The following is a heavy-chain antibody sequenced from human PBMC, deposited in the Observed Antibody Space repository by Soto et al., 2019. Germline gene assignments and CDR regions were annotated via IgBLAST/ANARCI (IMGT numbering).Heavy chain of an antibody. CDR2: IYYSGST. J-gene: IGHJ4*02. V-gene: IGHV4-39*01. D-gene: IGHD6-19*01. Sequence: SETLSLTCTVSGGSISSSSYYWGWIRQPPGKGLEWIGSIYYSGSTYYNPSLKSRVTISVDTSKNQFSLKLSSVTAADTAVYYCASPRLDSSGWYYFDYWGQGTLVTVSS. CDR1: GGSISSSSYY. CDR3: ASPRLDSSGWYYFDY.